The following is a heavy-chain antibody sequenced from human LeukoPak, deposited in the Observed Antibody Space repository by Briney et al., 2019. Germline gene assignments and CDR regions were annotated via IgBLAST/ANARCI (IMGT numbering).Heavy chain of an antibody. Sequence: GGSLRLSCAAAGFTFSNYGLSWVRQAPGKGLEWVSAVSGGGGNTYYADSVKGRFTISRDNSKNTLYLQMNSLRAEDTAVYYCAKEYSGFDYWGQGTLVTVSS. CDR3: AKEYSGFDY. D-gene: IGHD5-12*01. J-gene: IGHJ4*02. CDR2: VSGGGGNT. V-gene: IGHV3-23*01. CDR1: GFTFSNYG.